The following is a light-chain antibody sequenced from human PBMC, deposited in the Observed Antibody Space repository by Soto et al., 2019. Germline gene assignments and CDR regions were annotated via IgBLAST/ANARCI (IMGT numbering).Light chain of an antibody. V-gene: IGLV2-14*01. J-gene: IGLJ3*02. CDR1: SSDVGGYKY. Sequence: QSALTQPASVSGSPGQSITISCTGTSSDVGGYKYVSWYQQHPGKAPKLIIYEVTNRPSGVSDRFSGSKSGNTASLTISGLQAEDEADYYCTSYTTDPTRVFGGGTKLTVL. CDR3: TSYTTDPTRV. CDR2: EVT.